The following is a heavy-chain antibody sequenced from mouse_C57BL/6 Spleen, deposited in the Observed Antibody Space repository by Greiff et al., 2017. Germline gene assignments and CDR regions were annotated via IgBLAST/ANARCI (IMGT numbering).Heavy chain of an antibody. Sequence: QVQLQQSGAELARPGASVKMSCKASGYTFTSYTMHWVKQRPGQGLEWIGYINPSSGYTKYNQKFKDKATLTADKSSSTAYMQLSSLTSEDSAVYYGARRGNGNYDAMDYWGQGTSVTVSS. J-gene: IGHJ4*01. CDR3: ARRGNGNYDAMDY. CDR1: GYTFTSYT. CDR2: INPSSGYT. V-gene: IGHV1-4*01. D-gene: IGHD2-1*01.